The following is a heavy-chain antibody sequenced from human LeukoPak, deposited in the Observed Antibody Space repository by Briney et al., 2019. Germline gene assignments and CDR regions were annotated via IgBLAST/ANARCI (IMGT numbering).Heavy chain of an antibody. J-gene: IGHJ5*02. CDR1: GFTFDDYG. D-gene: IGHD5-18*01. CDR2: INWNGGST. V-gene: IGHV3-20*04. CDR3: ARVARGYSYGTNWFDP. Sequence: GGSLRLSCAASGFTFDDYGTSWVRQAPGKGLEWVSGINWNGGSTGYADSVKGRFTISRDNAKNSLYLQMNSLRAEDTAVYYCARVARGYSYGTNWFDPWGQGTLVTVSS.